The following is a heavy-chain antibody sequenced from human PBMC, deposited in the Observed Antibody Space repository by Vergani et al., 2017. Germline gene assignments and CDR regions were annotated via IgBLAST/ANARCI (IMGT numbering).Heavy chain of an antibody. CDR3: AKDRLYPGVGMDV. CDR2: ISWNSGSI. CDR1: GFTFDDYA. D-gene: IGHD2-2*01. J-gene: IGHJ6*02. Sequence: EVQLVESGGGLVQPGRSLRLSCAASGFTFDDYAMHWVRQAPGKGLEWVSGISWNSGSIGYADSVKGRFTISRDNAKNSLYLQMNSLRAEDTALYYCAKDRLYPGVGMDVWGQGTTVTVSS. V-gene: IGHV3-9*01.